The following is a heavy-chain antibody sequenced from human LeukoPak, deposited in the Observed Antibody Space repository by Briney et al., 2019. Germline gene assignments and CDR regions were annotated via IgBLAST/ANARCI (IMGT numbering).Heavy chain of an antibody. CDR3: ASYIAVAGTDYFDY. CDR1: GGSINSYY. CDR2: IYTSGST. D-gene: IGHD6-19*01. V-gene: IGHV4-4*07. J-gene: IGHJ4*02. Sequence: SETLSLTCTVSGGSINSYYWSWIRQPAGKGLEWIGRIYTSGSTNYNPSLKSRVTISIDMSKNQFSLKLSSVTAADTAVYYCASYIAVAGTDYFDYWGQGTLVTASS.